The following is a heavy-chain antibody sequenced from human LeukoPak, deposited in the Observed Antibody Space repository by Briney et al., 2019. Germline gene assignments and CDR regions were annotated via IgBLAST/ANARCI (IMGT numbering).Heavy chain of an antibody. J-gene: IGHJ3*02. V-gene: IGHV5-51*01. Sequence: GESLKISCKGSGYSFTSYWIGWVRQMPGKGLEWMGIIYPGDSDTRYSPSFQGQVTISADKSISTGYLQWSSLKASDTAMYYCATRTGYSGYDSGGDAFDIWGQGTMVTVSS. D-gene: IGHD5-12*01. CDR2: IYPGDSDT. CDR1: GYSFTSYW. CDR3: ATRTGYSGYDSGGDAFDI.